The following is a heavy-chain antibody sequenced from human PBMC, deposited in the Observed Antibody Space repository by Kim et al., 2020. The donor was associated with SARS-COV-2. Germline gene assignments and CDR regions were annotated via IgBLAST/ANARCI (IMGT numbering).Heavy chain of an antibody. CDR3: ARPFNYNDVLEY. V-gene: IGHV1-3*01. J-gene: IGHJ4*02. CDR1: GYTFTHYS. CDR2: IHGYNGNT. D-gene: IGHD1-20*01. Sequence: ASVKVSCKASGYTFTHYSMHWVRPVPGQRLEWLGWIHGYNGNTHYSQKLQGRVAITSDTSASTVYLELSSLRSEDAALYYCARPFNYNDVLEYWGQGSLVTVSS.